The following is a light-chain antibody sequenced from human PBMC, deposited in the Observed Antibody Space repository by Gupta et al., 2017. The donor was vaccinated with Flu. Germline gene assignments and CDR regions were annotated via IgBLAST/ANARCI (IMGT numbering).Light chain of an antibody. V-gene: IGLV2-11*01. CDR2: DVS. Sequence: QSALTQPRSVSGSPGQSVTISCNGTTSDVGTYHYVSWYQQHPGKSPKLMIYDVSTRPSGGPDRSSGANSGTTASLTISGLEADDEYYYYCYSNGATWVFGGGTKLTVL. J-gene: IGLJ3*02. CDR1: TSDVGTYHY. CDR3: YSNGATWV.